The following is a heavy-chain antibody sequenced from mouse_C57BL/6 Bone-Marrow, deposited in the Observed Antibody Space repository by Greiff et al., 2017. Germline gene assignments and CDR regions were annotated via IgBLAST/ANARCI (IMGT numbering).Heavy chain of an antibody. D-gene: IGHD2-4*01. CDR2: IDPENGDT. Sequence: EVKLQQSGAELVRPGASVKLSCTASGFNIKDDYMHWVKQRPEQGLEWIGWIDPENGDTEYASKFQGKATIAADTSSNTAYLPLSNLTSEDTAVYFCTTEDYDGAWFAYWGQGTLVTVSA. CDR1: GFNIKDDY. V-gene: IGHV14-4*01. CDR3: TTEDYDGAWFAY. J-gene: IGHJ3*01.